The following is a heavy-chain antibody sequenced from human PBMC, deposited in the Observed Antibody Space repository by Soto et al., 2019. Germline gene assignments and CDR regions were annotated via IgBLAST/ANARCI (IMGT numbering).Heavy chain of an antibody. J-gene: IGHJ4*02. D-gene: IGHD6-13*01. CDR2: IIPIFGTA. V-gene: IGHV1-69*13. CDR3: ARDQGYSSSWYPSDY. CDR1: GYTFINFG. Sequence: QVQLVQSGAEVKKPGASVQVSCKVSGYTFINFGVSWVRQAPGQGLQWMGGIIPIFGTANYAQKFQGRVTITADESTSTAYMELSSLRSEDTAVYYCARDQGYSSSWYPSDYWGQGTLVTVSS.